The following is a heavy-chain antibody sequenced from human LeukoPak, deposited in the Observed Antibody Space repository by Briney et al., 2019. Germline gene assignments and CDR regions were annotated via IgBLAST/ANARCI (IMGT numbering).Heavy chain of an antibody. D-gene: IGHD2/OR15-2a*01. Sequence: SGTLSLTCAVSGGSISSSNWWSWVRQPPGKGLEWIGEIYHSGSTNYNPSLKSRVTMSVDTSKNQFSLKLSSVTAADTAVYYCARESYLNYYYYYMDVWGKGTTVTISS. CDR2: IYHSGST. CDR1: GGSISSSNW. CDR3: ARESYLNYYYYYMDV. V-gene: IGHV4-4*02. J-gene: IGHJ6*03.